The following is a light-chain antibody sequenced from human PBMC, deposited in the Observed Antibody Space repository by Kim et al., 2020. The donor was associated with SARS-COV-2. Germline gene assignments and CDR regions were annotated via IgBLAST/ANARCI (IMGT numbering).Light chain of an antibody. CDR1: RVRIASTY. Sequence: TVPIPCTPSRVRIASTYVQWYQQRPGSSPTTVIYEDNQRPSGVPDRFSGSIDSSSNSASLTISGLKTEDEADYYCQSYDSSNPLVFGGGTQLTVL. J-gene: IGLJ3*02. CDR3: QSYDSSNPLV. V-gene: IGLV6-57*01. CDR2: EDN.